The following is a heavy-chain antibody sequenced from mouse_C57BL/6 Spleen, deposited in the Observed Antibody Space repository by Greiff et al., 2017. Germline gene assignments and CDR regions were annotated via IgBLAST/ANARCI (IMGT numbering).Heavy chain of an antibody. Sequence: VQLQQPGAELVKPGASVKMSCKASGYTFTSYWITWVKQRPGQGLEWIGDIYPGSGSTNYNEKFKSKATLTVDTSSSTAYMQLSSLTSEDSAVYYCARRTGTLYYAMDYWGQGTSVTVSS. D-gene: IGHD4-1*01. CDR2: IYPGSGST. V-gene: IGHV1-55*01. CDR3: ARRTGTLYYAMDY. J-gene: IGHJ4*01. CDR1: GYTFTSYW.